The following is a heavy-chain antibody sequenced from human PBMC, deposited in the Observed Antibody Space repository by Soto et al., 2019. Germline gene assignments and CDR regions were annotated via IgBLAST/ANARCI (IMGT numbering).Heavy chain of an antibody. D-gene: IGHD2-2*01. CDR3: ARVVPGLANHSYYMDV. J-gene: IGHJ6*03. CDR1: GYTFTSDD. Sequence: GASVKVSCKASGYTFTSDDINWVRQATGQGLEWMGWMNPNSGNTGYAQKFQGRVTMTRNTSISTAYMELSSLRSEDTAVYYCARVVPGLANHSYYMDVWGKGTTVTLSS. CDR2: MNPNSGNT. V-gene: IGHV1-8*01.